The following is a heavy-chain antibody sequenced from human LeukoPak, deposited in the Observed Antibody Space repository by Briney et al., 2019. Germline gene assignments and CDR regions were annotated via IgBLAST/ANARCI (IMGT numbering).Heavy chain of an antibody. CDR1: GGSISSAGHD. Sequence: SETLSLTCTVSGGSISSAGHDWSWIRQQPGKGLQWIGYIFYRGRTFYNPSLKSRLNISVDTSTDQFSLKLSSVTAADTAVYYCARVRVPSAENDAFDIWGQGTMVTVSS. D-gene: IGHD2-15*01. V-gene: IGHV4-31*03. J-gene: IGHJ3*02. CDR2: IFYRGRT. CDR3: ARVRVPSAENDAFDI.